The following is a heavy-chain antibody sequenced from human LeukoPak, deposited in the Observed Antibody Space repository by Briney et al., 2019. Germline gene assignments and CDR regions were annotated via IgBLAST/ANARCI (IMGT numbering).Heavy chain of an antibody. Sequence: SETLSLTCAVYGGSFSGYYWSWIRQPPGKGLDWIGEINHSGSTNYNPSLKSRVTISVDTSKNQFSLKLSSVTAADTAVYYCARSGITMVRGVRYFDYWGQGTLVTVSS. D-gene: IGHD3-10*01. CDR1: GGSFSGYY. CDR3: ARSGITMVRGVRYFDY. V-gene: IGHV4-34*01. CDR2: INHSGST. J-gene: IGHJ4*02.